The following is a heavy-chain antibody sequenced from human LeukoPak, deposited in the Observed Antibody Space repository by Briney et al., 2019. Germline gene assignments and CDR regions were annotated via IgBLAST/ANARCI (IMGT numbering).Heavy chain of an antibody. CDR1: GFTLSSYA. Sequence: PGRSLRLSCAASGFTLSSYAMHWVRQAPGKGLEWVAVISYDGSNKYYADSVKGRFTISRDNSKNTLYLQMNSLRAEDTAVYYCARDANPDSSGYYYSDYWGQGTLVTVSS. D-gene: IGHD3-22*01. CDR2: ISYDGSNK. CDR3: ARDANPDSSGYYYSDY. J-gene: IGHJ4*02. V-gene: IGHV3-30-3*01.